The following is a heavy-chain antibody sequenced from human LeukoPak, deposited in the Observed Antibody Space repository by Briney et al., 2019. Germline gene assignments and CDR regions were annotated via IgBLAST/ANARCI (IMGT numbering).Heavy chain of an antibody. Sequence: GGSLRLSCAVSAITPRNYGMSWVRQAPGKGLEWVAGISDSGGSTNYADSVKGRFTISRDNPKNTLYLQMNSLRAEDTAVYFCAKRGVVIRVILVGFHKEAYYFDSWGQGALVTVSS. CDR3: AKRGVVIRVILVGFHKEAYYFDS. CDR2: ISDSGGST. CDR1: AITPRNYG. V-gene: IGHV3-23*01. D-gene: IGHD3-22*01. J-gene: IGHJ4*02.